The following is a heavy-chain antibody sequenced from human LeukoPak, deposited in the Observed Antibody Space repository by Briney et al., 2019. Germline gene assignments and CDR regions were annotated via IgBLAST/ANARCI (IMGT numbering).Heavy chain of an antibody. CDR3: ARGDGGDVYYYGMDV. V-gene: IGHV3-53*01. D-gene: IGHD2-21*02. J-gene: IGHJ6*02. Sequence: GGSLRLSCAASGFTFSSYSMSWVRQAPGKGLEWVSVIYSGGSTYYADSVKGRFTISRDNSKNTLYLQMNSLRAEDTAVYYCARGDGGDVYYYGMDVWGQGTTVTVSS. CDR1: GFTFSSYS. CDR2: IYSGGST.